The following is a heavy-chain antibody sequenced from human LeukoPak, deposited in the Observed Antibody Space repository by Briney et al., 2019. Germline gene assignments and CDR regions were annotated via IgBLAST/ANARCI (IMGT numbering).Heavy chain of an antibody. Sequence: ASVKASCKVSGYTLTELSMHWVRQAPGKGLEWMGGFDPEDGETIYAQKFQGRVTMTEDTSTDTAYMELSSLRSEDTAAYYCATDSAKGGDFAFDTWGKGTMVTVSS. CDR2: FDPEDGET. CDR3: ATDSAKGGDFAFDT. CDR1: GYTLTELS. V-gene: IGHV1-24*01. J-gene: IGHJ3*02. D-gene: IGHD4-17*01.